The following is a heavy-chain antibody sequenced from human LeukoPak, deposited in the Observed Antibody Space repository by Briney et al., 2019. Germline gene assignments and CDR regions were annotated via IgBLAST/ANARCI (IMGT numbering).Heavy chain of an antibody. J-gene: IGHJ5*01. D-gene: IGHD6-25*01. Sequence: SETLSLTCTVSGYSISSGYYWGWIRQPPGKGLEWIGSIYHSGSTYYNPSLKSRVTISVDTSKNQFSLTLTSVTAADTALYFCARQRGWFDSWGQGTLVTVSS. CDR3: ARQRGWFDS. CDR2: IYHSGST. V-gene: IGHV4-38-2*02. CDR1: GYSISSGYY.